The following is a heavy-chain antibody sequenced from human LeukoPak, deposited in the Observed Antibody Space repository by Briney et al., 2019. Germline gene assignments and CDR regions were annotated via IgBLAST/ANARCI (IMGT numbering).Heavy chain of an antibody. Sequence: SETLSLTCTVSGGSISSYYWSWIRQPPGEGLEWIGYIYYSGSTNYNPSLKSRVTISVDTSKNQFSLKLSSVTAADTAVYYCARGKAVAGDFDYWGQGTLVTVSS. V-gene: IGHV4-59*01. CDR1: GGSISSYY. D-gene: IGHD6-19*01. CDR3: ARGKAVAGDFDY. J-gene: IGHJ4*02. CDR2: IYYSGST.